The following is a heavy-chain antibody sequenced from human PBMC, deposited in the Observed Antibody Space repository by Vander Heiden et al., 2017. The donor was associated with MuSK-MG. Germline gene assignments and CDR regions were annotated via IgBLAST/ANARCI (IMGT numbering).Heavy chain of an antibody. J-gene: IGHJ3*02. V-gene: IGHV4-4*02. CDR3: ATHPATDAFDI. CDR1: GGPISSSNW. CDR2: IYHSGGT. Sequence: QVQLQESGPGLVKPSGTLSLICAVSGGPISSSNWWSWVRQPPGKGLEWIGEIYHSGGTNYNPSLKSRVTRSVDKSKNQFSLKPSSVTAADTAVYYCATHPATDAFDIWGQGTMVTVSS.